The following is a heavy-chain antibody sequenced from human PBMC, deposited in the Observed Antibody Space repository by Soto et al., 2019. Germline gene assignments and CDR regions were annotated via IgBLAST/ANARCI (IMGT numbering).Heavy chain of an antibody. J-gene: IGHJ1*01. Sequence: QVQLQESGPGLVKPSGTLSLTCAVSGGSISSSNWWSWVRQPPGKGLEWIGEIYHRGSTNYNPSLKSRVTISVDKSTNQFSLKLSSVTAADTAVYYCAREPYSSSTDGQYFQHWGQGTLVTVSS. CDR3: AREPYSSSTDGQYFQH. CDR2: IYHRGST. D-gene: IGHD6-6*01. CDR1: GGSISSSNW. V-gene: IGHV4-4*02.